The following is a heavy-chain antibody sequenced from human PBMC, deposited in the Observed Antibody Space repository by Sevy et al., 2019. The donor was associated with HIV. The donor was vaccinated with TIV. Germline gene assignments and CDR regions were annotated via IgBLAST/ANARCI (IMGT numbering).Heavy chain of an antibody. CDR3: SRDGRITGPTHFDY. D-gene: IGHD1-7*01. V-gene: IGHV1-18*01. Sequence: ASVKVSCKASGYTFTSYGISWVRQAPGQGLEWMGWISAYNGNTNYAQKLQGRVTMTTDTSTSTAYMELRSVRSDDTAVYYCSRDGRITGPTHFDYWGQGTLVTVSS. J-gene: IGHJ4*02. CDR1: GYTFTSYG. CDR2: ISAYNGNT.